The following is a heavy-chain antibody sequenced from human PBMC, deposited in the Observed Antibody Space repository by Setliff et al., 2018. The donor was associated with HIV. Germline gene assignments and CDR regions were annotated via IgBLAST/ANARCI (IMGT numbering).Heavy chain of an antibody. Sequence: SETLSLTCTVSGGSIGSGTYYWTWIRQPAGKGLDWIGRIYTTGRTSYNPSLKNRVTMSIDSSRNQFSLKINSVTAADTAIYFCAREKSFGGATGWFDPWGQGTLVTVSS. J-gene: IGHJ5*02. CDR2: IYTTGRT. CDR1: GGSIGSGTYY. V-gene: IGHV4-61*02. CDR3: AREKSFGGATGWFDP. D-gene: IGHD2-15*01.